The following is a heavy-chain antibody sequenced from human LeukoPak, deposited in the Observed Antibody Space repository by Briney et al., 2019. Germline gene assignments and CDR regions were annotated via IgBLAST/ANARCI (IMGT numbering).Heavy chain of an antibody. V-gene: IGHV4-34*01. J-gene: IGHJ6*02. CDR3: AREVRSSSWLTTGLYGMDV. CDR1: GGSFSGYY. CDR2: INHSGST. Sequence: SETLSLTCAVYGGSFSGYYWSWIRQPPGKGLEWIGEINHSGSTNYNPSLKSRVTISVDTSKNQFSLKLSSVTAADTAVYYCAREVRSSSWLTTGLYGMDVWGQGTTVTASS. D-gene: IGHD6-13*01.